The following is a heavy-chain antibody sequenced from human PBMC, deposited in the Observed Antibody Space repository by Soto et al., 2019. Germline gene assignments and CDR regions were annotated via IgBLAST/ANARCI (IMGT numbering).Heavy chain of an antibody. J-gene: IGHJ5*02. V-gene: IGHV3-33*01. CDR1: GFTFSSYG. D-gene: IGHD6-13*01. Sequence: GGSLRLSCAASGFTFSSYGMHWVRQAPGKGLEWVAVIWYDGSNKYYADSVKGRFTISRDNSKNTLYLQMNSLRAEDTAVYYCARGASSSWYNRGLSGWFDPWGQGTLVTVSS. CDR2: IWYDGSNK. CDR3: ARGASSSWYNRGLSGWFDP.